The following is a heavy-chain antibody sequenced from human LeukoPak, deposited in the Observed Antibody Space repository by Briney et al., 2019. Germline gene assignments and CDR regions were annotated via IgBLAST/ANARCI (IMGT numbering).Heavy chain of an antibody. CDR1: GGSISSSSYY. Sequence: PSETLSLTCTVSGGSISSSSYYWGWIRQPPGKGLEWIGSIYYSGSTYYNPSLKSRVTISVDTSKNQFSLKLSSVTAADTAVYYCARIPGYSGYDLDYWGQGTLVTVSS. CDR3: ARIPGYSGYDLDY. CDR2: IYYSGST. V-gene: IGHV4-39*01. D-gene: IGHD5-12*01. J-gene: IGHJ4*02.